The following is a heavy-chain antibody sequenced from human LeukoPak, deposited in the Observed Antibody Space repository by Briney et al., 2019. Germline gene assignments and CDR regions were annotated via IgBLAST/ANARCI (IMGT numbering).Heavy chain of an antibody. CDR3: ARDEQRPGYGMDV. J-gene: IGHJ6*02. D-gene: IGHD6-25*01. V-gene: IGHV3-30*03. CDR1: GFTFSSYG. CDR2: ISYDGSNK. Sequence: GGSLRLSCAASGFTFSSYGMHWVRQAPGKGLEWVAVISYDGSNKYYADSVKGRFTISRDNSKNTLYLQMNSLRAEDTAVYYCARDEQRPGYGMDVWGQGTTVTVSS.